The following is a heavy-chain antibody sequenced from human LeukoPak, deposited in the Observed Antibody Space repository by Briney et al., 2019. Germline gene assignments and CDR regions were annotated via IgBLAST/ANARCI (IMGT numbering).Heavy chain of an antibody. Sequence: GGSLRLSCAASGFTFSSYVMSWVRQAPGKGLEWVSAISGSGGSTYYADSVKGRFTISRDNAKNSLSLQMNSLRAEDTAIYYCVRNVNGLYGYWGQGTLVTISS. D-gene: IGHD2-8*01. J-gene: IGHJ4*02. CDR3: VRNVNGLYGY. CDR1: GFTFSSYV. CDR2: ISGSGGST. V-gene: IGHV3-23*01.